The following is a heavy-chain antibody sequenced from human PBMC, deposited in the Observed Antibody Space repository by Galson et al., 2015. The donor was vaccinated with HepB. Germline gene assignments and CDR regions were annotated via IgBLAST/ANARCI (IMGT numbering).Heavy chain of an antibody. CDR1: GFTFSSYG. CDR2: ISYDGSNK. V-gene: IGHV3-30*18. CDR3: AKDDFDP. J-gene: IGHJ5*02. Sequence: SLRLSCAASGFTFSSYGMHWVRQAPGKGLEWVAVISYDGSNKYYADSVKGRFTISRDNSKNTLYLQMNSLRAEDTAVYYCAKDDFDPWGQGTLVTVSS.